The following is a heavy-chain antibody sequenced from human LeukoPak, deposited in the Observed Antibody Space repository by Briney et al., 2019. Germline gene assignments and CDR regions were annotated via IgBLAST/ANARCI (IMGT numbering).Heavy chain of an antibody. CDR2: ISGSGGST. CDR1: GFTFSSYA. D-gene: IGHD3-10*01. J-gene: IGHJ4*02. CDR3: AEGTVDTMVWSYFDY. Sequence: GGSLRLSCAASGFTFSSYAMRWVRQAPGKGLEWVSAISGSGGSTYYADSVKGRFTISRDNSKNTLYLQMNSLRAEDTAVYYCAEGTVDTMVWSYFDYWGQGTLVTVSS. V-gene: IGHV3-23*01.